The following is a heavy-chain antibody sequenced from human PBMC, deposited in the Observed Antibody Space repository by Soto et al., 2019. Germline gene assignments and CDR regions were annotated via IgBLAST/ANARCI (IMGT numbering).Heavy chain of an antibody. J-gene: IGHJ6*02. V-gene: IGHV3-74*01. CDR1: GFTFSTYW. CDR3: ARDRWGEGRDMDV. CDR2: INSDGSST. D-gene: IGHD3-16*01. Sequence: EVQLVESGGGLVQPGGSLRLSCAASGFTFSTYWMNWVRQAPGKGLVWVSRINSDGSSTNYADSVKGRFTISRDNAKNTLFLQMNSLRAEDTAVYYCARDRWGEGRDMDVWGQGTTVTVSS.